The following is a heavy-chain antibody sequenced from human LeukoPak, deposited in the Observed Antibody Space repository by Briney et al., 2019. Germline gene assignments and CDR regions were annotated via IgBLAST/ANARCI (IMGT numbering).Heavy chain of an antibody. CDR3: ARDCSGGSCYGAFDI. CDR2: IYDSGST. J-gene: IGHJ3*02. Sequence: SETLSLTCTVSGASIRSGDYYWSWIRQPPGKGLEWIGYIYDSGSTYYNPSLKSRITISVDTSENRFSLKLGSVTATDTAVYYCARDCSGGSCYGAFDIWGQGTMVTVSS. V-gene: IGHV4-30-4*01. CDR1: GASIRSGDYY. D-gene: IGHD2-15*01.